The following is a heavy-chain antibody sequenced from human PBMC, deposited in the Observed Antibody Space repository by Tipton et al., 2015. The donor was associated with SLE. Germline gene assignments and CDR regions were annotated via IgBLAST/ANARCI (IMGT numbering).Heavy chain of an antibody. D-gene: IGHD2-8*01. CDR2: FYYSGNT. J-gene: IGHJ6*03. CDR1: HGSISIYY. Sequence: LRLSCNVSHGSISIYYWTWIRQSPGKGLEWIAYFYYSGNTNYNPSLRSRVAISIDTSKNQFSLNLSSVTAADTALYYCARVLGSRYCTNGVCTSPYYFYYYMDVWGRGTSVTVSS. CDR3: ARVLGSRYCTNGVCTSPYYFYYYMDV. V-gene: IGHV4-59*01.